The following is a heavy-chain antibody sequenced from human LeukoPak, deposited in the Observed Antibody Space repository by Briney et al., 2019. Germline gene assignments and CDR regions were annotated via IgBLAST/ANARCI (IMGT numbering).Heavy chain of an antibody. J-gene: IGHJ4*02. CDR2: ISSSGSNI. D-gene: IGHD5-24*01. V-gene: IGHV3-11*04. CDR1: GFTFSDYY. Sequence: GGSLRLSCAASGFTFSDYYMSWLRQAPGKGLEWVSYISSSGSNIYYADSVKGRFTISRDNAKNSLYLQMNSLRAEDTAVYYCAERGRWLHHSYYWGQGTLVTVPS. CDR3: AERGRWLHHSYY.